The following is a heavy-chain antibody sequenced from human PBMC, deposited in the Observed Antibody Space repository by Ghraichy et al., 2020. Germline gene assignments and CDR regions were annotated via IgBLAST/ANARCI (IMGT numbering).Heavy chain of an antibody. CDR3: ARDSRVVRFYYYDGMDV. CDR1: GFPFSSYS. D-gene: IGHD4-23*01. Sequence: GGSLRLSCVGSGFPFSSYSFNWVRQSPGKGLEWVSYITGSGRTKSYADSVKGRFTISRDNAQNSLYLQMNSLRDEDTAVYYCARDSRVVRFYYYDGMDVWGQGTTVTVSS. CDR2: ITGSGRTK. V-gene: IGHV3-48*02. J-gene: IGHJ6*02.